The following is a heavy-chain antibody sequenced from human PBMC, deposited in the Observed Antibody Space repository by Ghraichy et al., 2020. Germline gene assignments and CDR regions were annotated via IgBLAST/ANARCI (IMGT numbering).Heavy chain of an antibody. CDR3: ARMRNYYDSSGYFDY. J-gene: IGHJ4*02. D-gene: IGHD3-22*01. Sequence: SGPTLVKPTQTLTLTCTFSGFSLSTSGMCVSWIRQPPGKALEWLARIDWDDDKYYSTSLKTRLTISKDTSKNQVVLTMTNMDPVDTATYYCARMRNYYDSSGYFDYWGQGTLVTVSS. V-gene: IGHV2-70*11. CDR1: GFSLSTSGMC. CDR2: IDWDDDK.